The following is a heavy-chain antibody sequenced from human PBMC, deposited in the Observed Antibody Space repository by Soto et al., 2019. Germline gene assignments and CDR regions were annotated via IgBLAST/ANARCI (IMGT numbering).Heavy chain of an antibody. V-gene: IGHV3-23*01. CDR3: AKRSSSSTFDY. J-gene: IGHJ4*02. D-gene: IGHD6-6*01. Sequence: EVQLLESGGGLVQPGESLRLSCAASGFTFSSYVMSWVRQAPGKGLEWVSVISGSDDSTYYADSVKGRFTISRDNSKNTLYQQMNSLRAEDTAVYYCAKRSSSSTFDYWGQGTLVTVSS. CDR1: GFTFSSYV. CDR2: ISGSDDST.